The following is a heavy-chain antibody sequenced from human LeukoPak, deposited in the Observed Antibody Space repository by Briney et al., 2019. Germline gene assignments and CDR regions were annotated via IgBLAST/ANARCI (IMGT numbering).Heavy chain of an antibody. CDR2: IRESGGST. CDR1: GFTFSSYT. CDR3: AKTKPYGTTWYGGID. V-gene: IGHV3-23*01. D-gene: IGHD6-13*01. J-gene: IGHJ4*02. Sequence: GGSLRLSCAASGFTFSSYTMSWVRQAPGKGLEWVSAIRESGGSTHYADSVKGRFTISRDNSKNTLYLQMNSLRAEDTAVYYCAKTKPYGTTWYGGIDWGQGALVTVSS.